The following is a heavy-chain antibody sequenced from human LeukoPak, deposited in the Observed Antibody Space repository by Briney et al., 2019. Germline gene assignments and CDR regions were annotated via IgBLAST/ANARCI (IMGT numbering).Heavy chain of an antibody. Sequence: SVKVSCKASGGTLRSHIFSWVRQAPGQGLEWMGRITPIIDSARYAQNFQDRVTITADTSTATIYMELSSLTFEDTAVYFCTRVNLRGSQYNWFDPWGQGTLVTVSS. CDR2: ITPIIDSA. J-gene: IGHJ5*02. CDR1: GGTLRSHI. CDR3: TRVNLRGSQYNWFDP. D-gene: IGHD1-26*01. V-gene: IGHV1-69*08.